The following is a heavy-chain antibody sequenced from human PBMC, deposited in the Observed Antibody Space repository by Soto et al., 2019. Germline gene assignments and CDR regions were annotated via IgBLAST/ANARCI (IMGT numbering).Heavy chain of an antibody. Sequence: SVEVCYKASVYTFPSYGIKWVRQAPGQGLEWMGRIIPILGIANYAQKFQGRVTITADKSTSTAYMELSSLRSEDTAVYYCARVYYDFWSGYYRPLEYYYGMDVWGQGTTVTVSS. J-gene: IGHJ6*02. V-gene: IGHV1-69*04. CDR2: IIPILGIA. CDR3: ARVYYDFWSGYYRPLEYYYGMDV. D-gene: IGHD3-3*01. CDR1: VYTFPSYG.